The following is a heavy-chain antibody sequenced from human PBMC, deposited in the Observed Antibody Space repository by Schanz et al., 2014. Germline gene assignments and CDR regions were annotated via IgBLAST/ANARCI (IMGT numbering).Heavy chain of an antibody. V-gene: IGHV1-18*01. Sequence: QVQLVQSGAEVKKPGASVRVSCKASGYTFTTYAMSWVRQAPGQGLEWVGWISVYTGNTKYGQKVQGRVTMTADTSTNTAYRELRIVRSDDTSVYYCAKAGDDILTGSDSRLDPWGQGTLVTVSS. CDR3: AKAGDDILTGSDSRLDP. CDR1: GYTFTTYA. J-gene: IGHJ5*02. D-gene: IGHD3-9*01. CDR2: ISVYTGNT.